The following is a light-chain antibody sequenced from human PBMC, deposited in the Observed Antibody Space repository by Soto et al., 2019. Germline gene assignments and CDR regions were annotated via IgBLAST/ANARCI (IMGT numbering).Light chain of an antibody. V-gene: IGKV1-5*03. CDR1: QSIGSL. Sequence: DIQMTQSPSTLSASVGDRVTITCRASQSIGSLLAWYQQKPGKAPKLLIYKSTSLETGVPSRFSGSGSGTEFTLTISSLQPDDFATYYCQQYNSDPTWTFGQGTKVEIK. CDR2: KST. J-gene: IGKJ1*01. CDR3: QQYNSDPTWT.